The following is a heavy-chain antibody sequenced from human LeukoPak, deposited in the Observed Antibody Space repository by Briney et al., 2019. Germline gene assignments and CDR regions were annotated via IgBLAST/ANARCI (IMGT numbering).Heavy chain of an antibody. D-gene: IGHD4-17*01. CDR3: ATDYGDYEPIDY. Sequence: SGGSPRLSYTASGVSLSNYAMHWVRRPPGRGLEWVAVISFDGTNKYYGDSVEGRFSVSRDNSKNTLYLQMNSLRPDDTAMYYCATDYGDYEPIDYWGQGTLVTVSS. J-gene: IGHJ4*02. V-gene: IGHV3-30*04. CDR2: ISFDGTNK. CDR1: GVSLSNYA.